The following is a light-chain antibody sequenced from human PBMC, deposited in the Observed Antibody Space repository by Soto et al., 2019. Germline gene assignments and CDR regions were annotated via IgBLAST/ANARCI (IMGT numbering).Light chain of an antibody. CDR1: QSISSH. CDR3: QQSYSTPQT. CDR2: DAS. Sequence: DIQMTQSPSSLSAYVGDRVTITCRASQSISSHLNWYQQKPGIAPKLLIYDASRLRSGVPSRFSGSGSGTDFTLTISSLQPEDFATYYCQQSYSTPQTFGQGTKVDIK. J-gene: IGKJ1*01. V-gene: IGKV1-39*01.